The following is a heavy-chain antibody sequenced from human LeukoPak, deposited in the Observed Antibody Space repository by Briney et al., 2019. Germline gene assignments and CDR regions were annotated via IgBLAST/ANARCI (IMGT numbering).Heavy chain of an antibody. V-gene: IGHV3-33*03. D-gene: IGHD6-13*01. CDR2: IWNDGSNK. CDR1: GFSFGSEA. Sequence: PGGSLRLSCVVSGFSFGSEAMSWVRQAPGKGLEWVAFIWNDGSNKYYADSVKGRFTISRDNAKNSLYLQMNSLRAEDTAVYYCADGEAAGGYYYGMDVWGQGTTVTVSS. J-gene: IGHJ6*02. CDR3: ADGEAAGGYYYGMDV.